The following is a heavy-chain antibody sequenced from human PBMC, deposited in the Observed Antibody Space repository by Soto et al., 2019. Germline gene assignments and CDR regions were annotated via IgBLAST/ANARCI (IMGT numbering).Heavy chain of an antibody. J-gene: IGHJ4*02. D-gene: IGHD3-22*01. CDR3: ARGPYYYDSSGSHPSDY. Sequence: GASVKVSCKASGGTFSSYAISWVRQAPGQGLEWMGGIIPIFGTANYAQKFQGRVTITADESTSTAYMELSSLRSEDTAVYYCARGPYYYDSSGSHPSDYWGQGTLVTVPQ. V-gene: IGHV1-69*13. CDR2: IIPIFGTA. CDR1: GGTFSSYA.